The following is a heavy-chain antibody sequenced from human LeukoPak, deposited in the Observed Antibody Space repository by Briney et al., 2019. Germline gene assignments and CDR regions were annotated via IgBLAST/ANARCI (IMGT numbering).Heavy chain of an antibody. CDR3: AKPPGLVGATMFYYYYMDV. CDR2: IRDDGSNK. D-gene: IGHD1-26*01. Sequence: PGGSLRLSCAASGFTFSSYGMHWVRQAPGKGLEWVAFIRDDGSNKYYADSVKGRFTISRDNSKITLYLQMNSLRAEDTAVYYCAKPPGLVGATMFYYYYMDVWGKGTTVTVSS. J-gene: IGHJ6*03. CDR1: GFTFSSYG. V-gene: IGHV3-30*02.